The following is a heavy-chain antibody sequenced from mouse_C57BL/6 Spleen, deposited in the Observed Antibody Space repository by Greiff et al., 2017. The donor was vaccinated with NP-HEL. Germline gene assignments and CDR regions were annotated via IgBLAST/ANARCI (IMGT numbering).Heavy chain of an antibody. J-gene: IGHJ4*01. CDR2: IWSGGST. CDR3: ARNCPRSPSSTVVAGDYAMDY. CDR1: GFSLTSYG. V-gene: IGHV2-2*01. D-gene: IGHD1-1*01. Sequence: VQLQQSGPGLVQPSQSLSITCTVSGFSLTSYGVHWVRQSPGKGLEWLGVIWSGGSTDYNAAFISRLSISKDNSKSQVFFKMNSLQADDTAIYYCARNCPRSPSSTVVAGDYAMDYWGQGTSVTVSS.